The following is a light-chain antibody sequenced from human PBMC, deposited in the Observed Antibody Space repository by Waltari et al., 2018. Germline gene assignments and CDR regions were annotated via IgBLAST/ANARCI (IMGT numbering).Light chain of an antibody. J-gene: IGKJ1*01. CDR2: EAS. CDR3: QQYAGSPWT. V-gene: IGKV1-5*03. Sequence: ETQMTQSPSTLSASAGDRVPITCRASESISSWLAWYQQKPGRAPKLLVYEASSLERGVPSRFSGGGFGTEFTLTISGLQPDDFATYYCQQYAGSPWTFGQGTKVEIK. CDR1: ESISSW.